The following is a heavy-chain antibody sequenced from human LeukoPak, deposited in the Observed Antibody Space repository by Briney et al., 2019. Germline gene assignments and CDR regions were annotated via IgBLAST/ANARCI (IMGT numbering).Heavy chain of an antibody. Sequence: GRSLRLSCAASGFTFSSYAMHWVRQAPGKGLEWVAVISYDGSNKYYADSVKGRFTISRDNSKNTLYLQMNSLRAEDTAVYYCARDTSIAARHFDYWGQGTLVTVSS. CDR2: ISYDGSNK. D-gene: IGHD6-6*01. J-gene: IGHJ4*02. CDR3: ARDTSIAARHFDY. CDR1: GFTFSSYA. V-gene: IGHV3-30-3*01.